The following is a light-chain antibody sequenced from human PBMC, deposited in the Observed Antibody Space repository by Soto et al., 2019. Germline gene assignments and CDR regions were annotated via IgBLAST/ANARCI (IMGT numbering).Light chain of an antibody. CDR2: YDS. V-gene: IGLV3-21*04. J-gene: IGLJ3*02. CDR1: NIGSEI. CDR3: QVWDTSRDHQV. Sequence: SSELTQPPSVSVAQGKTARITCGGDNIGSEIVNWYQQRPGQAPVLVIYYDSDRPSGIPERFSGSNSGNTATLTISRVEAGDEADYSCQVWDTSRDHQVFGGGTKVAVL.